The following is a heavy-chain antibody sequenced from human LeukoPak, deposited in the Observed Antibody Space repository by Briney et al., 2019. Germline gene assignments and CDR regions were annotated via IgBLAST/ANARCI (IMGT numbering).Heavy chain of an antibody. CDR1: GFTFSSYW. CDR3: ASSTQISKYADY. Sequence: GGSLRHSCAVSGFTFSSYWMHWVRQAPGKGLVWVSRINSDGSITTYADSVRGRFTISRDNAKSTLYLQMNSLRAEDTAVYYCASSTQISKYADYWGQRALVTVSS. CDR2: INSDGSIT. D-gene: IGHD2-2*01. V-gene: IGHV3-74*01. J-gene: IGHJ4*02.